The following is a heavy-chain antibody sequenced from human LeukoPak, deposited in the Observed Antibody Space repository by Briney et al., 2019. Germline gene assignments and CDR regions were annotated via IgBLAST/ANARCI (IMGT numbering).Heavy chain of an antibody. CDR2: ISGSGGST. Sequence: SGGSLRLSCAASGFTFSSYAMSWVRQAPGKRLEWVSAISGSGGSTYYADSVKGRFTISRDNSKNTLYLQMNSLRAEDTAVYYCAKGQIVATILSAIDYWGQGTLVTVSS. J-gene: IGHJ4*02. V-gene: IGHV3-23*01. D-gene: IGHD5-12*01. CDR3: AKGQIVATILSAIDY. CDR1: GFTFSSYA.